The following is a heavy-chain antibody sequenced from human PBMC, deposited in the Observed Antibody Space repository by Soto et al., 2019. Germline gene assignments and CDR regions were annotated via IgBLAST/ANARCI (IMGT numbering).Heavy chain of an antibody. D-gene: IGHD1-26*01. J-gene: IGHJ4*02. Sequence: QVQLVQSGAEVKKPGASVKVSCKASGYTFTSYGISWVRQAPGQGREWMGWISAYNGNTNYAQKLQGRVTMTTDKYPSTAYMELRSLRSDDTAVYYCAREGQGRGIVGATWAYWGQGPLVTVSS. CDR2: ISAYNGNT. CDR3: AREGQGRGIVGATWAY. CDR1: GYTFTSYG. V-gene: IGHV1-18*01.